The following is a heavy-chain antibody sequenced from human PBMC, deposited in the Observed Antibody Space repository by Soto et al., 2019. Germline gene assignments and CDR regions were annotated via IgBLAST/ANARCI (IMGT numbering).Heavy chain of an antibody. J-gene: IGHJ4*02. V-gene: IGHV3-21*01. D-gene: IGHD6-19*01. CDR2: IGGGSSYI. CDR3: ARELSGPLGYYFDS. Sequence: PGGSLRLSCAASGFTLSSYTMTWVRQAPGKGLEWISSIGGGSSYIYDADSLKGRFTVSRDDAKNSLYLQMNSLRAEDTAVYYCARELSGPLGYYFDSWGQGSLVTVSS. CDR1: GFTLSSYT.